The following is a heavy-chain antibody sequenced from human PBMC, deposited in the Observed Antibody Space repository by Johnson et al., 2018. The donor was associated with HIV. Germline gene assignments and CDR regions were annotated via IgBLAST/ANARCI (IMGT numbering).Heavy chain of an antibody. Sequence: MQLVESGGGVVRPGGSLRLSCAASGFSYDDYAMSWVRQDPGKGLEWVSSINWNGGSTGYADSVKGRFTISRDNAKNSLYLQMNSLRAEDTALYYCAREQKFCSGGSCSNAFDVWGQGTMVTVSS. CDR3: AREQKFCSGGSCSNAFDV. J-gene: IGHJ3*01. CDR2: INWNGGST. CDR1: GFSYDDYA. V-gene: IGHV3-20*04. D-gene: IGHD2-15*01.